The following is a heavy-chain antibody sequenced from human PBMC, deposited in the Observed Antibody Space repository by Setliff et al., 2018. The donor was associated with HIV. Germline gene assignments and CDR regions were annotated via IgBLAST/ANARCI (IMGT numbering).Heavy chain of an antibody. D-gene: IGHD3-22*01. V-gene: IGHV4-34*01. CDR1: GGSCSGYY. J-gene: IGHJ5*02. Sequence: PSETLSLTCAVYGGSCSGYYWSWIRQPPGKGLEWIGEINHSGSTNYNPSLKSRVTISVDTSKTQFSLRLSSVTAADTAVYYCARHSGSGYYLIDPWGQGTLVTVSS. CDR3: ARHSGSGYYLIDP. CDR2: INHSGST.